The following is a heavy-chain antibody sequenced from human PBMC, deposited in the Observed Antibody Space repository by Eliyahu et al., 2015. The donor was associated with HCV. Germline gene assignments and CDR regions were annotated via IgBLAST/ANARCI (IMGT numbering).Heavy chain of an antibody. J-gene: IGHJ4*02. Sequence: QVQLQESGPGLVKPSKTLSLVXAVSDDXXTXDRYXLAWXRQPPGXGLEWIGYIYYSGSAYYNPSLERRLSMSVDTSKSQFSLSLSSVTAADTAVYYCGRGHYDSSAYYAPDFWGQGTVVTVSS. CDR3: GRGHYDSSAYYAPDF. CDR2: IYYSGSA. CDR1: DDXXTXDRYX. D-gene: IGHD3-22*01. V-gene: IGHV4-30-4*01.